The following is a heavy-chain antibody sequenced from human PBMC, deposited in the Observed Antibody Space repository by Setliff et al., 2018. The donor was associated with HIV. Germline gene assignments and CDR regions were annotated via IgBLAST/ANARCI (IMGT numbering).Heavy chain of an antibody. CDR1: GDSISSTSW. J-gene: IGHJ4*02. CDR3: ASGPYCSNGVCRYSVWYFDF. CDR2: IYESGSP. D-gene: IGHD2-8*01. Sequence: SETLSLTCAVSGDSISSTSWWSWVRQSPGKGLEWIGSIYESGSPYYNSSLKSRVTISVDTSKNQFSLNLSSVTAADTAVYYCASGPYCSNGVCRYSVWYFDFWGQGTRVTVSS. V-gene: IGHV4-4*02.